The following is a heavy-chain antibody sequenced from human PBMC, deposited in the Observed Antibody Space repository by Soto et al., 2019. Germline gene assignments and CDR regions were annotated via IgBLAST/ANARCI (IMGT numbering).Heavy chain of an antibody. Sequence: QVQLQESGPGLVKPSETLSLTCTVSGGSISTYYWSWIRQPPGKGLEWIGYIYYSGSTNYNPSLNSRVTMSVDTSKSQFSLKLTSVTAADTAVYYCARGRYCSSATCGYYMDVWGKGTTVTVSS. V-gene: IGHV4-59*08. CDR1: GGSISTYY. D-gene: IGHD2-2*01. CDR3: ARGRYCSSATCGYYMDV. J-gene: IGHJ6*03. CDR2: IYYSGST.